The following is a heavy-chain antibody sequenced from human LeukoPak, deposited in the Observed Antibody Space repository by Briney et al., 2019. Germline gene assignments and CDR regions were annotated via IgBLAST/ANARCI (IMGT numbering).Heavy chain of an antibody. D-gene: IGHD2-15*01. CDR2: ISSSGSTI. CDR1: GFTFSSYE. Sequence: GGSLRLSCAASGFTFSSYEMNWVRQAPGKGLEWVSYISSSGSTIYYADSVKGRFTISRDNAKNSLYLQMNSLRAEDTALYYCAKGIVVVAATYFDYWGQGTLVTVSS. J-gene: IGHJ4*02. CDR3: AKGIVVVAATYFDY. V-gene: IGHV3-48*03.